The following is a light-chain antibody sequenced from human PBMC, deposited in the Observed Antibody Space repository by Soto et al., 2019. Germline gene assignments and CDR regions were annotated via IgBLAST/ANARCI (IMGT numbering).Light chain of an antibody. J-gene: IGLJ1*01. Sequence: QSVLTQPPSVSGSPGQSVAISCTGTSSDVCSYNRVSWYQQPPGTAPKLMIYDVSNRPSGVPDRFSGSKSGNTASLTFSGLQAEDEADYYCSSYTTSSTYVFGTGTKVTVL. CDR2: DVS. CDR1: SSDVCSYNR. V-gene: IGLV2-18*02. CDR3: SSYTTSSTYV.